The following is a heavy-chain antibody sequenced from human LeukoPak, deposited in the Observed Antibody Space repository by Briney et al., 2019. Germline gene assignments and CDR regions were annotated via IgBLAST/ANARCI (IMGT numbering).Heavy chain of an antibody. CDR3: AKDKRRTTYYYMDV. CDR1: GFTFSRNG. J-gene: IGHJ6*03. D-gene: IGHD4-11*01. Sequence: GGSLRLSCAASGFTFSRNGMTWVRQAPGKGLEWVSAISGSGGNTYYADSVKGRFTISRDNSKNTLYLQMNSLRAEDTAVYYCAKDKRRTTYYYMDVWGKGTTVTVSS. CDR2: ISGSGGNT. V-gene: IGHV3-23*01.